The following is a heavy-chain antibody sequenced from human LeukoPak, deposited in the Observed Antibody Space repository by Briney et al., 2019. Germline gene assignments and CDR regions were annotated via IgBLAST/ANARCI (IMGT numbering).Heavy chain of an antibody. CDR3: ARADSSGWFGTDY. V-gene: IGHV3-21*01. D-gene: IGHD6-19*01. J-gene: IGHJ4*02. CDR2: IGSSSSYI. CDR1: GLTFSSYR. Sequence: GGSLRLSCAASGLTFSSYRMNWVRQAPGKGLEWISSIGSSSSYIYYADSLKGRFTISRDNAKNSLYLQMNSLRAEDTAVYYCARADSSGWFGTDYWGQGTLVTVSS.